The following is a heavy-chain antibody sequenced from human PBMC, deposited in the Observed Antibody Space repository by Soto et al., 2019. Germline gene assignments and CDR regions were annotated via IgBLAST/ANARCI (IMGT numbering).Heavy chain of an antibody. CDR1: GYTFTGYY. Sequence: ASVKVSCKASGYTFTGYYMHWVRQAPGQGLEWMGWINPNSGGTNYAQKFQGRVTMTRDTSISTAYMELSRLRSDDTAVYYCARITIFGVVGFAYWGQGTLVTVSS. V-gene: IGHV1-2*02. D-gene: IGHD3-3*01. CDR3: ARITIFGVVGFAY. CDR2: INPNSGGT. J-gene: IGHJ4*02.